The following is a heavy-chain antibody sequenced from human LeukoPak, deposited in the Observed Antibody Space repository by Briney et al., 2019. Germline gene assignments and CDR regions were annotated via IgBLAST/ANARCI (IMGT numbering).Heavy chain of an antibody. Sequence: GGSLRLSCAASGFSFSSFSMNWVRQAPGKGLEWVSYIPGGSSFTYYVDSVKGRFTISRDNAKNSLYLQMNSLRAEDTAVYYCARCEYGWGVRFLEWFDRPDYYYYYMDVWGKGTTVTVSS. CDR3: ARCEYGWGVRFLEWFDRPDYYYYYMDV. CDR2: IPGGSSFT. D-gene: IGHD3-3*01. CDR1: GFSFSSFS. J-gene: IGHJ6*03. V-gene: IGHV3-21*01.